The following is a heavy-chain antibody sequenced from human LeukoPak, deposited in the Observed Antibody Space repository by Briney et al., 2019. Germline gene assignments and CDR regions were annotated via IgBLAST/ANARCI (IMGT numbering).Heavy chain of an antibody. CDR1: GGSFSSYY. V-gene: IGHV4-34*01. D-gene: IGHD2-15*01. J-gene: IGHJ6*04. CDR2: INHSGST. CDR3: ARGLVVVVAATHYYYYGMDV. Sequence: PSETLSLTCAVYGGSFSSYYWSWIRQPPGKGLEWIGEINHSGSTNYNPSLKSRVTISVGTSKNQFSLKLSSVTAADTGVYYCARGLVVVVAATHYYYYGMDVWGKGTTVTVSS.